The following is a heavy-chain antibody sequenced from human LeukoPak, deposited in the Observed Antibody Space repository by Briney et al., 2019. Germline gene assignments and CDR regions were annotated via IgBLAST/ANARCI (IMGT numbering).Heavy chain of an antibody. Sequence: GGSLRLSCAASGFTFSSYAMSWVRQAPGKGLEWVSLISGSGDSTYYADPVKGRFTISRDNSKNTLYLQMNSLRAEDTAVYYCTKESLSGYIRGPFDIWGQGTMVTVSS. D-gene: IGHD3-3*01. J-gene: IGHJ3*02. CDR3: TKESLSGYIRGPFDI. V-gene: IGHV3-23*01. CDR1: GFTFSSYA. CDR2: ISGSGDST.